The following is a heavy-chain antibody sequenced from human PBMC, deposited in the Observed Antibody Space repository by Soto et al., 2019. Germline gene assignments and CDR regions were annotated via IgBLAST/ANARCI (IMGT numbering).Heavy chain of an antibody. CDR1: GYIFTNFY. CDR2: INPNGGST. D-gene: IGHD3-10*01. CDR3: TRGLASGDY. V-gene: IGHV1-46*01. Sequence: QVQLVQPGAEVKKPGASVKFSCKASGYIFTNFYIHWVRQAPGQGLEWIGIINPNGGSTNYAQNXXXXXXXXXXXXXXXXXXXXSSLRSEDTAVYYCTRGLASGDYWGQGTLITVSS. J-gene: IGHJ4*02.